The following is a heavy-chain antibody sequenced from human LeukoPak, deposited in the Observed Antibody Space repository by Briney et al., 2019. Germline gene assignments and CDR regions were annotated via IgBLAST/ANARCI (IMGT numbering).Heavy chain of an antibody. Sequence: SETLSLTCAVYGGSFSGYYWSWIRQPPGKGLEWIGEINHSGSTNYNPSLKSRVTISVDTSRNQFSLKLSSVTAADTAVYYCARGFTVTTKAEYYFDYWGQGTLATVSS. CDR3: ARGFTVTTKAEYYFDY. CDR1: GGSFSGYY. J-gene: IGHJ4*02. CDR2: INHSGST. V-gene: IGHV4-34*01. D-gene: IGHD4-17*01.